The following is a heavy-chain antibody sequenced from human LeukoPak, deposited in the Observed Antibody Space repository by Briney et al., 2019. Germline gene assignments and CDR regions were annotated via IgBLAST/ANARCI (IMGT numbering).Heavy chain of an antibody. CDR3: ARDPGYCSSTSCYTGWFDP. V-gene: IGHV1-69*13. D-gene: IGHD2-2*02. CDR1: GGTFSRYA. Sequence: SVKVSCKASGGTFSRYAISWVRQAPGQGLEWMGGIIPIFGTANYAQKFQGRVTITADESTSTAYMELSSLRSEDTAVYYCARDPGYCSSTSCYTGWFDPWGQGTLVTVSS. CDR2: IIPIFGTA. J-gene: IGHJ5*02.